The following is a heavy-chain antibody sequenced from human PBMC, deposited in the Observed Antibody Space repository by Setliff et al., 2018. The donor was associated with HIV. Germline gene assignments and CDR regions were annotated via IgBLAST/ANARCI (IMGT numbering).Heavy chain of an antibody. J-gene: IGHJ3*01. CDR2: IYPSGGST. CDR1: GYTFTSYF. V-gene: IGHV1-46*01. CDR3: ARVKGLRVRNWNDRPNASDL. D-gene: IGHD1-1*01. Sequence: ASVKVSCKASGYTFTSYFIQWVRQAPGRGLEWMGIIYPSGGSTTYAPKFQGRVTMTRDTSTSTVYMDLSGLRSDDTAVYYCARVKGLRVRNWNDRPNASDLWGQGTMVT.